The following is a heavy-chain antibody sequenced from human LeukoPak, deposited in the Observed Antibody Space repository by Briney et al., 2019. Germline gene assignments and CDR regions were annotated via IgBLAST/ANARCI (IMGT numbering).Heavy chain of an antibody. J-gene: IGHJ4*02. CDR1: GFTFSRCG. V-gene: IGHV3-33*01. CDR3: ARAEPGLFDY. Sequence: GGSLRLSCVASGFTFSRCGMHWVRQAPGKGLEWVAVIYSDGRNAYYADSVEGRFTISRDNSKNTLYLQMNGLRAEDTAVYYCARAEPGLFDYWGLGTLVTVSS. CDR2: IYSDGRNA.